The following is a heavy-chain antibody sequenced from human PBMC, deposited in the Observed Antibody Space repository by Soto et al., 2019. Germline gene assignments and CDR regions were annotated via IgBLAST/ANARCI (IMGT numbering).Heavy chain of an antibody. D-gene: IGHD3-22*01. Sequence: GGSLRLSCAASGFTFSSYSMNWVRQAPGKGLEWVSYISSSSSTIYYADSVKGRFTISRDNAKNSLYLQMNSLRDEDTAVYYCARERGYYYDSSGYYHFDYWGQGTLVTVSS. CDR3: ARERGYYYDSSGYYHFDY. CDR1: GFTFSSYS. V-gene: IGHV3-48*02. J-gene: IGHJ4*02. CDR2: ISSSSSTI.